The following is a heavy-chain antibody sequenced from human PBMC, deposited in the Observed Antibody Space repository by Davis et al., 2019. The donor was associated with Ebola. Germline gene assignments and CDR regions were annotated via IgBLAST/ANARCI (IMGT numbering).Heavy chain of an antibody. D-gene: IGHD3-22*01. V-gene: IGHV4-31*03. CDR3: ARGGGGEYDNSGYYRGDYFAY. CDR2: IYFTGNT. J-gene: IGHJ4*02. Sequence: MPSETLSLTCTVSGGSISSNDYYWSWIRQRPGKGLEWIGYIYFTGNTDYNPSLESRVTISEDTSKNQFSLKLTSVTAADTAIYYCARGGGGEYDNSGYYRGDYFAYWGQGILVTVSS. CDR1: GGSISSNDYY.